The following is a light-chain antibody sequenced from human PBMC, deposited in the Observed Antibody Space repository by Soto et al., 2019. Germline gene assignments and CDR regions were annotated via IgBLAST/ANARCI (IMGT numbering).Light chain of an antibody. CDR3: CSHAGTYIYV. V-gene: IGLV2-11*01. J-gene: IGLJ1*01. CDR1: NSDVGGYNY. CDR2: DVT. Sequence: SALTQPRSVSGSPGQSFTISCTGTNSDVGGYNYVSWYQQHPGKAPKLIIYDVTKRPSGVPDRFSGFKSGNTASLTISGLQAEDEADYSCCSHAGTYIYVFGTGTKVTVL.